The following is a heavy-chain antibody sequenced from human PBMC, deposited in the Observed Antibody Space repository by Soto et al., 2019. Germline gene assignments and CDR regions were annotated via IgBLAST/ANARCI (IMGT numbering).Heavy chain of an antibody. Sequence: ASVKVSCKVSGYTLTELSMHWVRQAPGQGLEWMGWISAYNGNTNYAQKLQGRVTMTTDTSTSTAYMELRSLRSDDTAVYYCAREWELLQFDPWGQGTLVTVSS. J-gene: IGHJ5*02. V-gene: IGHV1-18*01. CDR2: ISAYNGNT. CDR3: AREWELLQFDP. D-gene: IGHD1-26*01. CDR1: GYTLTELS.